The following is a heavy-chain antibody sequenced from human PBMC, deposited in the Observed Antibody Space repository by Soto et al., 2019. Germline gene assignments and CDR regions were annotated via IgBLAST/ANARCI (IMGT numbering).Heavy chain of an antibody. J-gene: IGHJ4*02. CDR3: ARRTPYASGSDFAGDS. CDR2: ISAYSGLT. V-gene: IGHV1-18*04. Sequence: QVQLVQSGAEVKKPGASVNISCKASGYTFTNYGVSWVRQAPGQGLEWMGWISAYSGLTHYPQHLQGRVTMTTDTATPTAHLELGSLTSDATAVYYCARRTPYASGSDFAGDSWGQGPLITVSS. D-gene: IGHD3-10*01. CDR1: GYTFTNYG.